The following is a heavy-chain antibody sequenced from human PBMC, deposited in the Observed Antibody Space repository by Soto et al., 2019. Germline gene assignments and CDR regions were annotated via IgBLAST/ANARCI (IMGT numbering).Heavy chain of an antibody. Sequence: GASVKVSCKASGGTFSSYAISWVRQAPGQGLEWMGGIIPIFGTANYAQKFQGRVTITADESTSTAYMELSSLRSEDTAVYYCVRDQYYDFWSGYYIPYYFDYWGQGTLVTVSS. CDR3: VRDQYYDFWSGYYIPYYFDY. J-gene: IGHJ4*02. V-gene: IGHV1-69*13. D-gene: IGHD3-3*01. CDR1: GGTFSSYA. CDR2: IIPIFGTA.